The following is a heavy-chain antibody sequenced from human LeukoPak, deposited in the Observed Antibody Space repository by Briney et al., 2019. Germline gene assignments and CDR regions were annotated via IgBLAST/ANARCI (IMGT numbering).Heavy chain of an antibody. Sequence: PGGSLRLSCAASGFTFSSYAMSWVRQAPGKGLEWVSAISGSGRSTYYADSVKGRFTISRDNSKNTMYLKMNSLRAEDRDVYSCAKVPGIEVGGAAFDYWGQGTVVSVSS. J-gene: IGHJ4*02. CDR2: ISGSGRST. CDR1: GFTFSSYA. CDR3: AKVPGIEVGGAAFDY. V-gene: IGHV3-23*01. D-gene: IGHD6-19*01.